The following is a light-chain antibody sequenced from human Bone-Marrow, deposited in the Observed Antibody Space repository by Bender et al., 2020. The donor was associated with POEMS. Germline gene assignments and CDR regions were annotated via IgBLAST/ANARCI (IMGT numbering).Light chain of an antibody. J-gene: IGLJ3*02. CDR1: QLGDQY. CDR2: QDD. Sequence: SYGLTQPPSVSVSPGHTANITCSGDQLGDQYASWYQQRSGQSPVMIIFQDDKRLSGIPERFSGSSSGNTGTVTISETQDMDEADYDSRTWDNESAVFGGGTKLTV. V-gene: IGLV3-1*01. CDR3: RTWDNESAV.